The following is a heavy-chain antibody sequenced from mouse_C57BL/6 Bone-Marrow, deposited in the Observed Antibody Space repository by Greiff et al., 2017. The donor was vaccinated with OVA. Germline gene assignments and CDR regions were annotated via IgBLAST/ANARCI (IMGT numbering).Heavy chain of an antibody. Sequence: VQLKQSVAELVRPGASVKLSCTASGFNIKNTYMNWVKQRPEQGLEWIGRIVPANGNPKSAPKFQGKATITADTSSNTSYLQLSSLTSEDTAICYSARNGDCSRSDYWGQGTTLTVSS. CDR2: IVPANGNP. CDR3: ARNGDCSRSDY. V-gene: IGHV14-3*01. D-gene: IGHD2-13*01. CDR1: GFNIKNTY. J-gene: IGHJ2*01.